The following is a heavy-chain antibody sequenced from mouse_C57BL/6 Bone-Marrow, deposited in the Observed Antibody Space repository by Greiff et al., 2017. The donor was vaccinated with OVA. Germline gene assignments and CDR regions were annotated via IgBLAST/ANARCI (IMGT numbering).Heavy chain of an antibody. D-gene: IGHD2-3*01. J-gene: IGHJ3*01. Sequence: VKLVESGAELVKPGASVKMSCKASGYTFTSYWITWVKQRPGQGLEWIGDIYPGSGSTNYNEKFKSKATLTVDTSSSTAYMQLSSLTSEDSAVYYCARWLLAYWGQGTLVTVSA. CDR2: IYPGSGST. V-gene: IGHV1-55*01. CDR1: GYTFTSYW. CDR3: ARWLLAY.